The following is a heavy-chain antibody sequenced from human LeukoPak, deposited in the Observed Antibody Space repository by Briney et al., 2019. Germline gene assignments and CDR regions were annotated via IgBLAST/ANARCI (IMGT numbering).Heavy chain of an antibody. V-gene: IGHV3-9*01. J-gene: IGHJ6*03. CDR2: ISWDGRSI. CDR1: GFNFDEHA. D-gene: IGHD3-10*01. Sequence: GGSLRLSCAGFGFNFDEHALHGVRQAPGKGLEWVSGISWDGRSIGYAASVKGRFTISRDNARNSLYLQMNSLRPDDTALYYCAKDMDAGIPTGRGMDVWGKGTTVTVSS. CDR3: AKDMDAGIPTGRGMDV.